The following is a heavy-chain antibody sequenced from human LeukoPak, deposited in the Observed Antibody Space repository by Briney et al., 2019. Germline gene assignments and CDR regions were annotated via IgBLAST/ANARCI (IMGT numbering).Heavy chain of an antibody. Sequence: SVKVSCKASGGTFSSYAISWVRQAPGQGLEWMGGIIPIFGTANYAQKFQGRVTITADKSTSAAYMELSSLRSEDTAVYYCATSTFDNWFDPWGQGTLVTVSS. J-gene: IGHJ5*02. CDR3: ATSTFDNWFDP. CDR2: IIPIFGTA. CDR1: GGTFSSYA. D-gene: IGHD5/OR15-5a*01. V-gene: IGHV1-69*06.